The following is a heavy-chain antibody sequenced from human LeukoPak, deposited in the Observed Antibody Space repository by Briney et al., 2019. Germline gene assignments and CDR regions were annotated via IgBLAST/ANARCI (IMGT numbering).Heavy chain of an antibody. CDR1: GFTFSGSD. CDR3: TTLDFDF. Sequence: GRSLRLSCAASGFTFSGSDMHWVRQASGKGLEWVGRIRSKANSYATAYAASVKGRFTISRDDSKNTAYLQMTSLKTEDTAVYYCTTLDFDFWGQGTLVTVSS. V-gene: IGHV3-73*01. CDR2: IRSKANSYAT. J-gene: IGHJ4*02.